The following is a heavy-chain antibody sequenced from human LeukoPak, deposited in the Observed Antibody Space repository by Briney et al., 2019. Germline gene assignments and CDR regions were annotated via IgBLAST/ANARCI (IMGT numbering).Heavy chain of an antibody. CDR2: ISSSSSDI. V-gene: IGHV3-21*04. J-gene: IGHJ4*02. CDR3: TAPGSGRIY. CDR1: GFTFSTHS. Sequence: KPGGSLRLSCAASGFTFSTHSMNWVRQAPGKGLEWVSCISSSSSDIYYADSVKGRFTISRDNSKNTLYLQMNSLKTEDTAVYYCTAPGSGRIYWGQGTLVTVSS. D-gene: IGHD2-15*01.